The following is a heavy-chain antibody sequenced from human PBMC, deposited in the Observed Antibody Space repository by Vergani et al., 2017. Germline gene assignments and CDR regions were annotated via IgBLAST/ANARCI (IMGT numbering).Heavy chain of an antibody. CDR3: ARNPYCGGDCYSDAFDI. J-gene: IGHJ3*02. Sequence: QVQLQESDPGLVKPSETLSLTCAVSGFSIDNGYYWDWIRQPPGKGLEWIGSIYRTGRTHFNPSLKSRVTISVDTSKNQFSLKLSSVTAADTAVYYCARNPYCGGDCYSDAFDIWGQGTMVTVSS. CDR2: IYRTGRT. V-gene: IGHV4-38-2*01. CDR1: GFSIDNGYY. D-gene: IGHD2-21*02.